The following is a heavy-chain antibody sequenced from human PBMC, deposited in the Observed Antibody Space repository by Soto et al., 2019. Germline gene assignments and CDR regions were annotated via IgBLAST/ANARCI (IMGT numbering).Heavy chain of an antibody. D-gene: IGHD3-16*01. J-gene: IGHJ4*02. CDR3: ARWGTTGGLDV. V-gene: IGHV3-33*05. CDR1: GFTFRSYV. Sequence: ESGGGVVQPGTSLRLSCVGSGFTFRSYVIHWVRQAPGKGLEWVALTSYDGSNNFYGDSVKSRFTISRHNSRNTVELQMDSLRFEDTALYYCARWGTTGGLDVWGQGTLVSVSS. CDR2: TSYDGSNN.